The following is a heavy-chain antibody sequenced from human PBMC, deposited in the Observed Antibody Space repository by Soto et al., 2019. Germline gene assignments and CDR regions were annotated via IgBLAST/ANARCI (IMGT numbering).Heavy chain of an antibody. CDR3: ARLYSGSYGGWFDP. D-gene: IGHD1-26*01. CDR2: IYDSGTA. Sequence: SETLSLTCTVSGGSISSYYWSWIRQPPGKGLEWIGHIYDSGTANYNPSLKSRVTISVDTSKNQFSLNLSSVTAADTAMYYCARLYSGSYGGWFDPWGQGTLVTVSS. J-gene: IGHJ5*02. CDR1: GGSISSYY. V-gene: IGHV4-59*01.